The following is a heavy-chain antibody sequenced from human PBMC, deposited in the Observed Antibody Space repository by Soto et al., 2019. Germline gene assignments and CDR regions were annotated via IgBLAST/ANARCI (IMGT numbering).Heavy chain of an antibody. Sequence: SETLSLTCTVSGGSISSYYWSWIRQPPEKGLEWIGYIYYSGSTNYNPSLKSRVTISVDTSKNQFSLKLSSVTAADTAVYYCARQYYDILTGYYEVFDYWGQGTLVTVSS. CDR1: GGSISSYY. J-gene: IGHJ4*02. D-gene: IGHD3-9*01. V-gene: IGHV4-59*08. CDR3: ARQYYDILTGYYEVFDY. CDR2: IYYSGST.